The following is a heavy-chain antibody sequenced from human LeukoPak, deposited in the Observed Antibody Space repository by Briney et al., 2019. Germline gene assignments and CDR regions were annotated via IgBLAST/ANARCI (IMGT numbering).Heavy chain of an antibody. Sequence: GGSLRLSCAASGFTFGDYYMSGIRQAPGKGLEWVSYISSSGSTIYYADSVKGRFTISRDNAKNSLYLQMNSLRAEDTAVYYCARDPAPGAFDIWGQGTMVTVSS. CDR3: ARDPAPGAFDI. V-gene: IGHV3-11*01. CDR1: GFTFGDYY. CDR2: ISSSGSTI. J-gene: IGHJ3*02.